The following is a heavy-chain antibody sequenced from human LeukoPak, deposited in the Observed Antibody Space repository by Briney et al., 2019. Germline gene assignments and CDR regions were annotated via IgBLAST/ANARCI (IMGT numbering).Heavy chain of an antibody. V-gene: IGHV3-21*01. CDR2: ISSSSSYI. Sequence: GGSLRLSCAASGFTFSSYSMNWVRQAPGKGLEWVSSISSSSSYIYYADSVKGRFTISRDNAKNSLYLQMNSLRAEDTAVYYCARLTIAAAGRYFDYWGQGTLVTVSS. D-gene: IGHD6-13*01. CDR1: GFTFSSYS. CDR3: ARLTIAAAGRYFDY. J-gene: IGHJ4*02.